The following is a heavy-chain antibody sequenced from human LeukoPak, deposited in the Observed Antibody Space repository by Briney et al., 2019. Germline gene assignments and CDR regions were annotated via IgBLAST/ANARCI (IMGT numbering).Heavy chain of an antibody. CDR2: IYSGGST. J-gene: IGHJ3*02. CDR3: ARRMGYCSSTSCYGFLDAFDI. D-gene: IGHD2-2*01. CDR1: GFTVSSNY. Sequence: GGSLRLSCAASGFTVSSNYMSWVRQAPGKGLEWVSVIYSGGSTYYADSVKGRFTISRDNSKNTLYLQMNSLRAEDTAVYYCARRMGYCSSTSCYGFLDAFDIWGQGTMVTVSS. V-gene: IGHV3-53*01.